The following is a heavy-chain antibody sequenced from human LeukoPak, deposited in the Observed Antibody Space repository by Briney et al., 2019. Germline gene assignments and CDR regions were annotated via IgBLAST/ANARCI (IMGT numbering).Heavy chain of an antibody. J-gene: IGHJ4*02. CDR2: IYYSGTT. CDR3: ARNYGGNRRPPNFDC. V-gene: IGHV4-39*01. Sequence: PGGSLRLSCAASGFTVSSNYMSWIRQPPGKGLEWIGTIYYSGTTYYNPSLKSRVTISVDTSKNQFSLKLSSVTAADTAVYYCARNYGGNRRPPNFDCWGQGTLVTVSS. D-gene: IGHD4-23*01. CDR1: GFTVSSNY.